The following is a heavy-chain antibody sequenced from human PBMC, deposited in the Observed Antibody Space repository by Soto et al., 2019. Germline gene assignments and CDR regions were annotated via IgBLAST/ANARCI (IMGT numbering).Heavy chain of an antibody. D-gene: IGHD3-22*01. CDR3: ARDLITMIAQPFDI. Sequence: EVQLVESGGGLVQPGGPLRLSCAASGFTFSSYSMNWVRQAPGKGLEWVSYISSSSSTIYYADSVKGRFTISRDNAKNSLYLQMNSLRDEDTAVYYCARDLITMIAQPFDIWGQGTMVTVSS. V-gene: IGHV3-48*02. J-gene: IGHJ3*02. CDR2: ISSSSSTI. CDR1: GFTFSSYS.